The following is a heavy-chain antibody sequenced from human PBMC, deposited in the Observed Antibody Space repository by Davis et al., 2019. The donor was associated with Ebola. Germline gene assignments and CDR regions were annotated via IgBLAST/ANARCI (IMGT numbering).Heavy chain of an antibody. D-gene: IGHD4-17*01. Sequence: GGSLRLSCAASGFTFSTYWMSWVRQAPGKGLEWLANIMKDGSQQYYVDSVKGRFTISRDNAKNSLYLQMNSLRAEDTAIYYCARDPTLTSGDHPDYWGQGTLVTVSS. CDR3: ARDPTLTSGDHPDY. V-gene: IGHV3-7*03. J-gene: IGHJ4*02. CDR1: GFTFSTYW. CDR2: IMKDGSQQ.